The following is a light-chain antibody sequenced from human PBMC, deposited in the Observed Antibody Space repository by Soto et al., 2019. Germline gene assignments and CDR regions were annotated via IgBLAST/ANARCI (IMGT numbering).Light chain of an antibody. Sequence: QSALTQPASVSGSPGQSITISCTGTSSDVGGYNYVSWYQHHPGKAPKLMIYDVSYRPSGVSNRFSGSKSGHTASLTISGLQPEDEAVYSCSSYTTSNTRQIVFGTGTMLTVL. CDR1: SSDVGGYNY. J-gene: IGLJ1*01. CDR3: SSYTTSNTRQIV. V-gene: IGLV2-14*03. CDR2: DVS.